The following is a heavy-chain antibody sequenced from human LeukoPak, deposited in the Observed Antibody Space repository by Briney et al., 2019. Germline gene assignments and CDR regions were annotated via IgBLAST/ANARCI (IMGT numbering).Heavy chain of an antibody. CDR3: AKGGATVIDY. D-gene: IGHD4-17*01. CDR1: GFTFSSYW. CDR2: INSDGGST. J-gene: IGHJ4*02. Sequence: GGSLRLSCTASGFTFSSYWMHWVRQAPGKGLVWVSRINSDGGSTSYADSVKGRFTISRDNAKNTLYLQMNSLRAEDTAVYYCAKGGATVIDYWGQGTLVTVSS. V-gene: IGHV3-74*01.